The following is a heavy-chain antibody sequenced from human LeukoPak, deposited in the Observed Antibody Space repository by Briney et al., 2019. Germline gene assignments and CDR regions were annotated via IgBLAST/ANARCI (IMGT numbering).Heavy chain of an antibody. CDR1: GGSLSSSSYY. CDR2: IYYRGRT. Sequence: SETLSLTCTVSGGSLSSSSYYWGWIRQPPGKGLEWIARIYYRGRTYYNPSLKSRVTISVDTSKNQFSLKLSSVTAADTAVYYCARDPADTYYYDSSGYTAAFDYWGQGTLVTVSS. D-gene: IGHD3-22*01. CDR3: ARDPADTYYYDSSGYTAAFDY. V-gene: IGHV4-39*07. J-gene: IGHJ4*02.